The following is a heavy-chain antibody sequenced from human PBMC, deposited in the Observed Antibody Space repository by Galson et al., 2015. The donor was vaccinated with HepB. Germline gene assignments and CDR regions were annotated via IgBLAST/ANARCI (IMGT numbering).Heavy chain of an antibody. D-gene: IGHD3-22*01. Sequence: SLRLSCAASGFTFSSYAMSWVRQAPGKGLEWVANIKQDGSEKYYVDSVKGRFTISRDNAKNSLYLQMNSLRAEDTAVYYCALHDSSGYYHLAGYFQHWGQGTLVTVSS. CDR2: IKQDGSEK. CDR1: GFTFSSYA. V-gene: IGHV3-7*03. CDR3: ALHDSSGYYHLAGYFQH. J-gene: IGHJ1*01.